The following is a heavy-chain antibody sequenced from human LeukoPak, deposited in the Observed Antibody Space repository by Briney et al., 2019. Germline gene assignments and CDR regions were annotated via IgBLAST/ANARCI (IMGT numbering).Heavy chain of an antibody. CDR3: AYYGSSYYFDY. CDR1: GGSISSSNW. J-gene: IGHJ4*02. V-gene: IGHV4-4*02. CDR2: IYHSGST. Sequence: PSETLSLTCAVSGGSISSSNWWSWVRQPPGKGLEWIGEIYHSGSTNYNPSLKSRVTISVDTSKNRFSLKLSSVTAADTAVYYCAYYGSSYYFDYWGQGTLVTVSS. D-gene: IGHD3-10*01.